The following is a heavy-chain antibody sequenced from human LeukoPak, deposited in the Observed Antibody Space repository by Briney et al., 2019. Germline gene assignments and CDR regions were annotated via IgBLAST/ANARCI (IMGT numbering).Heavy chain of an antibody. CDR1: GFTFSSYG. D-gene: IGHD1-7*01. J-gene: IGHJ4*02. CDR2: ITSSSSYI. V-gene: IGHV3-21*01. CDR3: PSYITGTTVDFDY. Sequence: GGSLRLSCAASGFTFSSYGMNWVRQAPGKGLEWVSAITSSSSYIYYADSVKGRFTISRDNAKNSLYLQRNSLRAEDTAVYYCPSYITGTTVDFDYWGQGTLVTVYS.